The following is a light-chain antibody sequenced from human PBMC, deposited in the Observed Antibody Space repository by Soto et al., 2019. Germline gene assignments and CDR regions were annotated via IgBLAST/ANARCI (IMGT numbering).Light chain of an antibody. CDR2: DAS. CDR1: QSISSW. CDR3: HQYNSYWT. J-gene: IGKJ1*01. Sequence: DIQMTQSPSTLSASVGYRVTITCRASQSISSWLAWYQQKPGKAPKLLIYDASSLESGVPSRFSGSGSGTEFTLTISSLQPDDFATYYCHQYNSYWTFGQGTKVEIK. V-gene: IGKV1-5*01.